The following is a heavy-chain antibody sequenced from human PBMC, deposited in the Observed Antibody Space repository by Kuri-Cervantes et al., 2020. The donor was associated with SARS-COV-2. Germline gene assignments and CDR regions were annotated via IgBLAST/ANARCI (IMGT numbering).Heavy chain of an antibody. Sequence: GESLKISCAASGFTFSSYGMHWVRQPPGKGLEWLAVVPYDGNTRYYADSVKGRFTISRDNSANTLYLQMDSLTYEDTAVYFCARSGVVTDYFDSWGQGTLVTVSS. CDR2: VPYDGNTR. V-gene: IGHV3-30*19. CDR3: ARSGVVTDYFDS. D-gene: IGHD2-21*02. CDR1: GFTFSSYG. J-gene: IGHJ4*02.